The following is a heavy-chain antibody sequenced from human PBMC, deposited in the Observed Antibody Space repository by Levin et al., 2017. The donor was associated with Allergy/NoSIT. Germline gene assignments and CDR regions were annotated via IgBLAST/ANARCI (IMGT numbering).Heavy chain of an antibody. Sequence: SETLSLTCTVSGGSISSSSYYWGWIRQPPGKGLEWIGSIYYSGSTYYNPSLKSRVTISVDTSKNQFSLKLSSVTAADTAVYYCARRGGDYVSTVEYFQHWGQGTLVTVSS. J-gene: IGHJ1*01. CDR3: ARRGGDYVSTVEYFQH. D-gene: IGHD4-17*01. V-gene: IGHV4-39*01. CDR1: GGSISSSSYY. CDR2: IYYSGST.